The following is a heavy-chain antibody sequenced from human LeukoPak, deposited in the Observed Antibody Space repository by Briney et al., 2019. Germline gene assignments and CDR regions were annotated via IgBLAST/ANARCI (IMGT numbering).Heavy chain of an antibody. CDR3: ARAGATVSTVWFDP. Sequence: GGSLRLSCAASGFTFSTYAMNWVRQAPGKGLEWVSLISDSGDTTYYADSVKGRFTISRDNSKNTLSLQMNSLRAEDTAVYYCARAGATVSTVWFDPWGQGTLVTVSS. V-gene: IGHV3-23*01. D-gene: IGHD6-25*01. CDR2: ISDSGDTT. J-gene: IGHJ5*02. CDR1: GFTFSTYA.